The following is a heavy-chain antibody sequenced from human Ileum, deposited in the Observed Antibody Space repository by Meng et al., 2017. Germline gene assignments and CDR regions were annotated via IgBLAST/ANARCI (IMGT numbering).Heavy chain of an antibody. D-gene: IGHD4-17*01. CDR3: ARRAHYGDPPR. V-gene: IGHV4-39*01. CDR1: SGSFTNNNYY. Sequence: QLRLQESGPGLVKPSETLSLTCSVSSGSFTNNNYYWVWILRPPGKGLECIGSIYYGGSTYYNPSLKSRVTISVDTSTNQFSLKLISVTAADTAVYYCARRAHYGDPPRWGQGTLVTVSS. CDR2: IYYGGST. J-gene: IGHJ4*02.